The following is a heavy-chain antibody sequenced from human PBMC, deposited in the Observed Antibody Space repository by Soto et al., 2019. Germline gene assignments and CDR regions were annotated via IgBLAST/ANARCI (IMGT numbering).Heavy chain of an antibody. V-gene: IGHV4-34*01. CDR2: INHSGST. CDR1: GGSFSGYY. J-gene: IGHJ5*02. D-gene: IGHD6-6*01. Sequence: QVQLQQWGAGLLKPSETLSLTCAGYGGSFSGYYWSWIRQPPGKGLEWIGEINHSGSTNYNPSPKSRVTISVDTSKNQFSLKLSSVTAADTAVYYCAREGRLSNWFDPWGKGTLVSVSS. CDR3: AREGRLSNWFDP.